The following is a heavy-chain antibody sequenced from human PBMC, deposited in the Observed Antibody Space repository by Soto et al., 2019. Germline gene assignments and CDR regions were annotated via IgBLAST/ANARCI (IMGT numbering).Heavy chain of an antibody. J-gene: IGHJ4*02. CDR2: IYPGDSDT. CDR3: ARLTGGGEQQLAHLDY. D-gene: IGHD6-13*01. Sequence: HGVSRKVSCKGAGDSFTSYWIGWVRKMPGKGLEWMGIIYPGDSDTRYSPSFQGQVTISADKSISTAYLQWSSLKASDTAMYYCARLTGGGEQQLAHLDYWGQGTLVTVSS. V-gene: IGHV5-51*01. CDR1: GDSFTSYW.